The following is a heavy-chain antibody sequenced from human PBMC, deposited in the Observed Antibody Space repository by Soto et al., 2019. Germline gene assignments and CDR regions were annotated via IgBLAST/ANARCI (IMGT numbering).Heavy chain of an antibody. J-gene: IGHJ4*02. Sequence: PSETLSLTCTVPGGSVNSGGYYWSWIRQPPGKGLEWIGFIFYNGGTSYNPSLGSRVTISADTSKTLFSLNLNFVTAADTAVYYCARGDHGPRRYYLDTWAQGTLVIVSS. CDR3: ARGDHGPRRYYLDT. D-gene: IGHD2-8*01. V-gene: IGHV4-61*03. CDR2: IFYNGGT. CDR1: GGSVNSGGYY.